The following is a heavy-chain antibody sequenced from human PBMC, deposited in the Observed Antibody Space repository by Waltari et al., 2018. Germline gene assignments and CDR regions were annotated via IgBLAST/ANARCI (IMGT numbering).Heavy chain of an antibody. D-gene: IGHD3-10*01. Sequence: QVQLQESGPGLVKPSETLSLTCTVSGGSISSYYWSWIRQPPGKGLEWIGYIYYSGSTNYNPSLKRRVTISVDTSKNQFSLKLSSVTAADTAVYYCARDRMVRGVYYYYYGMDVWGQGTTVTVSS. J-gene: IGHJ6*02. CDR1: GGSISSYY. CDR2: IYYSGST. V-gene: IGHV4-59*01. CDR3: ARDRMVRGVYYYYYGMDV.